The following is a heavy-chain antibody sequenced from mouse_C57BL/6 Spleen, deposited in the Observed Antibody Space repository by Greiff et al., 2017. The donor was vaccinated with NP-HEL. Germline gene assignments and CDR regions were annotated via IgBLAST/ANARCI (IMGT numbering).Heavy chain of an antibody. CDR3: AREADSSGPFAY. V-gene: IGHV5-4*01. CDR2: ISDGGSYT. CDR1: GFTFSSYA. D-gene: IGHD3-2*02. Sequence: EVMLVESGGGLVKPGGSLKLSCAASGFTFSSYAMSWVRQTPEKRLEWVATISDGGSYTYYPDNVKGRFTISRDNAKNNLYLQMSHLKSEDTAMYYCAREADSSGPFAYWGQGTLVTVSA. J-gene: IGHJ3*01.